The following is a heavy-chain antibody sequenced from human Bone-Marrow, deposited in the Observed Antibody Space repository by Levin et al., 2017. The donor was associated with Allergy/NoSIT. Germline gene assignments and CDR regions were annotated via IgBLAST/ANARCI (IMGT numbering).Heavy chain of an antibody. V-gene: IGHV4-61*01. CDR3: ARVRDAFDI. CDR2: ISHRGST. CDR1: AGSVSTDNYY. Sequence: SSETLSLTCSVSVSAGSVSTDNYYWSWIRQPPGKGLEWIGYISHRGSTHYNPSLSGRVTISADMSKNQFSLKLRSVTAADTAVYYCARVRDAFDIWGQGTMVTVSS. J-gene: IGHJ3*02.